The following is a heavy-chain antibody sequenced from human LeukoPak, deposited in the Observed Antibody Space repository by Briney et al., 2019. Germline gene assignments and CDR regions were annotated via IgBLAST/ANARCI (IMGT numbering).Heavy chain of an antibody. CDR1: GLTFSSYA. CDR2: ISGSGGTT. V-gene: IGHV3-23*01. Sequence: QSGGSPRLSCAASGLTFSSYAMTWVRQAPGKGLEWVSAISGSGGTTYHADSVKGRFTISRDNTKNTLYLQMNSLRAEDTAVYYCAAVLRGYYSDYWGQGTLVTVSS. J-gene: IGHJ4*02. CDR3: AAVLRGYYSDY. D-gene: IGHD2-8*01.